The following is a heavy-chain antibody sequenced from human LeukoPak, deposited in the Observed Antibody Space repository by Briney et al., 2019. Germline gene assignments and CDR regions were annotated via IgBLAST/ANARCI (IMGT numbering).Heavy chain of an antibody. CDR2: IYPGGSDT. Sequence: GESLKISCKGSGYSFTSYWIGWVRQMPGKGLEWIGIIYPGGSDTRYSPSFQGQVTISADKSISTAYLQWSSLKASDTAMYYCARSGYSSPYYFDYWGQGTLVTVSS. CDR3: ARSGYSSPYYFDY. CDR1: GYSFTSYW. D-gene: IGHD6-19*01. V-gene: IGHV5-51*03. J-gene: IGHJ4*02.